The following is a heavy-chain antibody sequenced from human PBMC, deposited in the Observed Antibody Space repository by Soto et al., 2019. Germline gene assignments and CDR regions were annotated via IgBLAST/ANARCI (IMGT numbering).Heavy chain of an antibody. CDR3: AREKSGSYYEPYYYYYYGMDV. CDR1: GFTVSSNY. CDR2: IYSGGST. D-gene: IGHD1-26*01. J-gene: IGHJ6*02. Sequence: GGSLRLSCAASGFTVSSNYMSWVRQAPGKGLEWVSVIYSGGSTYYADSVKGRFTISRDNSKNTLYLQMNSLRAEDTAMYYCAREKSGSYYEPYYYYYYGMDVWGQGTTVTVSS. V-gene: IGHV3-53*01.